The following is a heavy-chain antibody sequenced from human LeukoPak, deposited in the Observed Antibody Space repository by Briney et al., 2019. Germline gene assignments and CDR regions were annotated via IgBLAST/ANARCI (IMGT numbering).Heavy chain of an antibody. CDR1: GYTFSGYY. J-gene: IGHJ5*02. CDR2: INPDRGGT. Sequence: ASVKVSCRASGYTFSGYYMHCVRQAPGQGLEWMGWINPDRGGTNYAQKFQGRVTMTRETSISTAYMELSRLRSDDTAVYYCARGHLATGSYERGPWGQGTLVTVSS. CDR3: ARGHLATGSYERGP. D-gene: IGHD3-10*01. V-gene: IGHV1-2*02.